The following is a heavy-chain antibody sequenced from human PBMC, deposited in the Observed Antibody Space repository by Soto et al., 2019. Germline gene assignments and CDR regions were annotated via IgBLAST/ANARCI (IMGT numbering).Heavy chain of an antibody. D-gene: IGHD6-25*01. CDR3: ARRHGRRSGWDNWFDP. Sequence: QVQLQESGPGLVKPSETLSLTCTVSGGSISSYYWSWIRQPPGKGLEWIGYIYYSGSTNYNPSLKRPLTISVHPSKHQCSRSLSSVTAADTAVYYCARRHGRRSGWDNWFDPWGQGTLVTVSS. CDR2: IYYSGST. J-gene: IGHJ5*02. CDR1: GGSISSYY. V-gene: IGHV4-59*01.